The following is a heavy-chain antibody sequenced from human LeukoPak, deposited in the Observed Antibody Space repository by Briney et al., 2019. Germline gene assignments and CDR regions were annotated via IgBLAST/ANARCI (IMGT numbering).Heavy chain of an antibody. CDR1: GGSFSGYY. J-gene: IGHJ6*03. D-gene: IGHD1-26*01. V-gene: IGHV4-34*01. Sequence: PSETLSLTCAVYGGSFSGYYWSWIRQPPGKGLEWIGEINHSGSTNYNPSLKSRVTISVDTSKNQFSLKLSSVTAADTAAYYCARGRGGSYYYYYYYMDVWGKGTTVTVSS. CDR2: INHSGST. CDR3: ARGRGGSYYYYYYYMDV.